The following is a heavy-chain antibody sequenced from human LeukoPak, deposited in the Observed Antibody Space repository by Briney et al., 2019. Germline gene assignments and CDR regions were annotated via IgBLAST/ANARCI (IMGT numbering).Heavy chain of an antibody. V-gene: IGHV3-30-3*01. Sequence: GGSLRLSCAASGFTFGSYAMHWVRQAPGKGLEWVAVVSYDGSNKYYADSVTGRFTISRDNSKNTLFLQMNSLRAEDAAVYYCATIGDRRTGELYRIDYWGQGTLVTVSS. CDR2: VSYDGSNK. CDR3: ATIGDRRTGELYRIDY. D-gene: IGHD7-27*01. CDR1: GFTFGSYA. J-gene: IGHJ4*02.